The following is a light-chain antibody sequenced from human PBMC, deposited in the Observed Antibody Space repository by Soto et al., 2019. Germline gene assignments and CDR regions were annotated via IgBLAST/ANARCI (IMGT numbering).Light chain of an antibody. V-gene: IGKV3-20*01. CDR2: GAS. CDR1: QTVTTNY. CDR3: QEYCSSPGT. Sequence: EIVMTQPPGTLSSSPGERATLSCRASQTVTTNYLAWYRQKPGQAPRLLFFGASSRATGLPDLFSGGGSATDFTLTISRLAPEDFAVYYCQEYCSSPGTFGQGTKGDIK. J-gene: IGKJ1*01.